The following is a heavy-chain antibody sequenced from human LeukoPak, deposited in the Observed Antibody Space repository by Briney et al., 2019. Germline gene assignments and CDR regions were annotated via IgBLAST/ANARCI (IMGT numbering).Heavy chain of an antibody. CDR3: ARVPYSSGWVFDY. Sequence: SETLSLTCTVSGGSISKSNHYWGWIRQPPGKGLEWIGTIYYSGATYYNPSLKSRVTISVDTSKNRFSLKLSSVTAADTAVYYCARVPYSSGWVFDYWGQGTLVTVSS. V-gene: IGHV4-39*01. CDR1: GGSISKSNHY. CDR2: IYYSGAT. J-gene: IGHJ4*02. D-gene: IGHD6-19*01.